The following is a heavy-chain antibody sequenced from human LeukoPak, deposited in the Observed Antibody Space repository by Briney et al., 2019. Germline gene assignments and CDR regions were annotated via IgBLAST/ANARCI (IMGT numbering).Heavy chain of an antibody. CDR2: INHSGST. Sequence: PSETLSLTCIVSGGSISSSIYYWAWVRQPPGKGLEWIGEINHSGSTNYNPSLKSRVTISVDTSKNQFSLKLSSVTAADTAVYYCARRSGSRGDYWGQGTLVTVSS. CDR3: ARRSGSRGDY. D-gene: IGHD1-26*01. J-gene: IGHJ4*02. CDR1: GGSISSSIYY. V-gene: IGHV4-39*07.